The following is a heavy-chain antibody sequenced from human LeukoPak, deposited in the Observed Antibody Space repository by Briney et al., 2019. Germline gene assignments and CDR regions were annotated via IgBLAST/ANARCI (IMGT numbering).Heavy chain of an antibody. J-gene: IGHJ4*02. D-gene: IGHD5/OR15-5a*01. V-gene: IGHV3-74*03. CDR2: VNNDGSST. CDR3: AKGGLRVTDY. CDR1: GFIFSNYW. Sequence: QPGGSLTLSCAASGFIFSNYWMHWVRQAPGKGLVWVSRVNNDGSSTTYADSVKGRFTISRDNAKNTLYLQMNSLRADDTAVYYCAKGGLRVTDYWGQGTLVTVSS.